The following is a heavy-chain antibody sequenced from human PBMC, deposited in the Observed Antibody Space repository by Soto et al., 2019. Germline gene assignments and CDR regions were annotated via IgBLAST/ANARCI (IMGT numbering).Heavy chain of an antibody. CDR3: AKDLVRGVIRDYYYYYGMDV. CDR2: ISGSGGST. V-gene: IGHV3-23*01. J-gene: IGHJ6*02. Sequence: PWWSLRLSCSASVFTFSSYAMSWFRQAPGKGLEWVSAISGSGGSTYYADSVKGRFTISRDNSKNTLYLQMNSLRAEDTAVYYCAKDLVRGVIRDYYYYYGMDVWGQGTTVTVSS. D-gene: IGHD3-10*01. CDR1: VFTFSSYA.